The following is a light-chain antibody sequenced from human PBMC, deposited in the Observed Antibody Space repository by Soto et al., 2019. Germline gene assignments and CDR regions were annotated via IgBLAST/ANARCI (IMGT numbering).Light chain of an antibody. CDR3: QQFNSYLIT. CDR2: AAS. CDR1: QGISSY. V-gene: IGKV1-9*01. Sequence: DIQLTQSPSFLSASVGDRVTITCRASQGISSYLAWYQQKPGKAPKLLIYAASTLQSGVPSRFSGSGSWTEFTLTISSLQPEDFATYCCQQFNSYLITFGQGTRLEIK. J-gene: IGKJ5*01.